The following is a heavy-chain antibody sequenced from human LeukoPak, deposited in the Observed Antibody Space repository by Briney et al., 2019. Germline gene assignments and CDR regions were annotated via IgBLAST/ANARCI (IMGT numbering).Heavy chain of an antibody. J-gene: IGHJ5*02. CDR3: ARASCGSCPFDP. CDR1: GFTFSSYS. D-gene: IGHD2-15*01. CDR2: TYSGGST. V-gene: IGHV3-53*01. Sequence: GGSLRLSCAASGFTFSSYSMNWVRQAPGKGQEWVSITYSGGSTYYADSVKGRFTVSRDNSKNTLYLQMNSLRGEDTAVYYCARASCGSCPFDPWGQGTLVTVSS.